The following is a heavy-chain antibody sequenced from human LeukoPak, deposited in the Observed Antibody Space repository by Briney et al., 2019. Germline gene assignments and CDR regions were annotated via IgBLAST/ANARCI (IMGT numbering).Heavy chain of an antibody. CDR1: GGSFSGYY. CDR2: INHSGST. Sequence: SETLSLTCAVYGGSFSGYYWSWVRQPPGKGLEWIGEINHSGSTNYNPSLKSRVTISVDTSKNQFSLKLSSVTAADTAVYYCARRDSYYYGSGSYPLFDYWGQGTLVTVSS. J-gene: IGHJ4*02. D-gene: IGHD3-10*01. CDR3: ARRDSYYYGSGSYPLFDY. V-gene: IGHV4-34*01.